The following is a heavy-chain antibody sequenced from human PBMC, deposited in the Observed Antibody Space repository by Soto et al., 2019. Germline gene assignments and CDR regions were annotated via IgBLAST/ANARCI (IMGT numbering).Heavy chain of an antibody. J-gene: IGHJ4*02. CDR2: IHHSGST. D-gene: IGHD6-19*01. CDR1: GGSIISYY. V-gene: IGHV4-59*01. CDR3: AREVRSNTGWYWDY. Sequence: QVQLQESGPGLVKPSETLSLTCTVSGGSIISYYWNWIRQSPEKGLEWIGYIHHSGSTLYNPSLNNRATVSLDRSNNQFSLKLTSVTAADTALYYCAREVRSNTGWYWDYWGQGTLVTVSS.